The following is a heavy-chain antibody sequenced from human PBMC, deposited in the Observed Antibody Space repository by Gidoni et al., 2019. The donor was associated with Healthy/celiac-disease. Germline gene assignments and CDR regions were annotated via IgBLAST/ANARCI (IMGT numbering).Heavy chain of an antibody. CDR3: AKYSSSWYEKDYFDY. Sequence: EVQLLESGGGLVQPGGSLRLSCAASGFTFSSYAMSWVRQAPGKGLEWVSVISGSGGSTYYADSVKGRFTISRDNSKNTLYLQMNSLRAEDTAVYYCAKYSSSWYEKDYFDYWGQGTLVTVSS. CDR2: ISGSGGST. CDR1: GFTFSSYA. D-gene: IGHD6-13*01. J-gene: IGHJ4*02. V-gene: IGHV3-23*01.